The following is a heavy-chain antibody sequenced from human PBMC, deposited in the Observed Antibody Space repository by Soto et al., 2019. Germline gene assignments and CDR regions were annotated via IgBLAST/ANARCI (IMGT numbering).Heavy chain of an antibody. D-gene: IGHD3-3*01. CDR1: GFTFSSYG. V-gene: IGHV3-30*18. CDR2: ISYDGSNK. Sequence: GGSLRLSCAASGFTFSSYGMHWVRQAPGKGLEWVAVISYDGSNKYYADSVKVRFTISRDNSKNTLYLQMNSLRAEDTAVYYCAKGRSGTIGDAFDIWGQGTMVTVS. CDR3: AKGRSGTIGDAFDI. J-gene: IGHJ3*02.